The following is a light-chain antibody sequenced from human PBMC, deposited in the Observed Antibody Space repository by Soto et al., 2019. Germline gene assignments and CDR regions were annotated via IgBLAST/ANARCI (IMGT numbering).Light chain of an antibody. V-gene: IGLV2-14*01. CDR2: AIS. CDR3: SSYATSTAFL. Sequence: QSVLTQPASVSGSPGQSLTISCTGTSSDVGLYDYVSWYLQHPGKAPRLIIYAISDRPSGVSDRFSGSKSGNTASLTISGLQAEDEADYYCSSYATSTAFLFGGGTKLTVL. J-gene: IGLJ2*01. CDR1: SSDVGLYDY.